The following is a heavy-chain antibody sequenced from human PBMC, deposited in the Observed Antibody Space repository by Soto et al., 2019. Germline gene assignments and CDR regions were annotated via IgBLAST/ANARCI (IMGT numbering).Heavy chain of an antibody. CDR1: GGSISSSSYY. V-gene: IGHV4-39*02. J-gene: IGHJ3*02. CDR2: IYYSGST. Sequence: LSLTCTVSGGSISSSSYYWGWIRQPPGKGLEWIGSIYYSGSTYYNPSLKSRVTISVDTSKNQFSLKLSSVTAADTAVYYCAREESPPGAFDIWGQGTMVTVSS. CDR3: AREESPPGAFDI.